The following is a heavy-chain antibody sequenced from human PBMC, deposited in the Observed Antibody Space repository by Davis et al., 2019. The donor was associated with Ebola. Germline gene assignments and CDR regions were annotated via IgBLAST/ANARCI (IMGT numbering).Heavy chain of an antibody. CDR1: GFTFSTYS. Sequence: GGSLRLSCAASGFTFSTYSMSWVRQAPGKGLEWVSSISCDSDYIYYADSAKGRFTISRDNSKNTLYLQMGSLRAEDMAVYYCARVGYSYGSDYWGQGTLVTVSS. CDR2: ISCDSDYI. J-gene: IGHJ4*02. D-gene: IGHD5-18*01. CDR3: ARVGYSYGSDY. V-gene: IGHV3-21*01.